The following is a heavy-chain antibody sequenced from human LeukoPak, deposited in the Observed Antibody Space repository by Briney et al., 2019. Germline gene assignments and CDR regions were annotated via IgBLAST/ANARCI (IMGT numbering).Heavy chain of an antibody. CDR2: IYYSGST. CDR1: GGSISSYY. CDR3: ARLRVYYYYYYMDV. D-gene: IGHD4-17*01. V-gene: IGHV4-59*12. J-gene: IGHJ6*03. Sequence: SETLSLTCTASGGSISSYYWSWIRQPPGKGLEWIGYIYYSGSTNYNPSLKSRVTISVDTSKNQFSLKLSSVTAADTAVYYCARLRVYYYYYYMDVWGKGTTVTISS.